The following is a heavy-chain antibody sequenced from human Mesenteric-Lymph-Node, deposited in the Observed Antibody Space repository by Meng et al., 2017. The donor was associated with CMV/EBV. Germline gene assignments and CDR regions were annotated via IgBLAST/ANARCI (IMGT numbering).Heavy chain of an antibody. CDR3: ARDTLVRGVTLYYGMDV. Sequence: GGSLRLSCEASGFTFSNYGMHWVRQAPGKGLEWVTFIRDDGSNENYADSVRGRFTISRDNAKNTLYLQMNSLRAEDTAVYYCARDTLVRGVTLYYGMDVWGQGTTVTVSS. D-gene: IGHD3-10*01. J-gene: IGHJ6*02. CDR1: GFTFSNYG. CDR2: IRDDGSNE. V-gene: IGHV3-30*02.